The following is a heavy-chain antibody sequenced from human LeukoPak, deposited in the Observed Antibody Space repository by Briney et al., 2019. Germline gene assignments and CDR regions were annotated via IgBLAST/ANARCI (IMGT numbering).Heavy chain of an antibody. V-gene: IGHV3-11*04. J-gene: IGHJ4*02. D-gene: IGHD3-16*01. CDR2: ISSSGSTI. Sequence: GGSLRLSCAASGFTFSDYYMSWIRQAPGKGLEWVSYISSSGSTIYYADSVKGRFTISRDNAKNSLYLQMNSLRAEDTAVYYCARDHPAYHRHMITFGGDDHLYFDYWGQGTLVTVSS. CDR1: GFTFSDYY. CDR3: ARDHPAYHRHMITFGGDDHLYFDY.